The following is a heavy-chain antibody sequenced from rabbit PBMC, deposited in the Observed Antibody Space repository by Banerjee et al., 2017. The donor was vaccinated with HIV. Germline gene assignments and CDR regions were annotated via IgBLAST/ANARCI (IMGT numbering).Heavy chain of an antibody. Sequence: QEQLVESGGDLVKPEGSLTLTCTASGFSFSSSYWICWVRQAPGKGLEWIACIYSGSGSTYYASWAKGRFTISKTSSTTVTLQMTRLTAADTATYFCARGTGNLYFIYYGMDLWGQGTLVTVS. CDR1: GFSFSSSYW. CDR2: IYSGSGST. CDR3: ARGTGNLYFIYYGMDL. J-gene: IGHJ3*01. D-gene: IGHD2-1*01. V-gene: IGHV1S45*01.